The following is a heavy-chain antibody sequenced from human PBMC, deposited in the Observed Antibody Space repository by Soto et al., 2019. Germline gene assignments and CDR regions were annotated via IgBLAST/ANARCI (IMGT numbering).Heavy chain of an antibody. J-gene: IGHJ4*01. Sequence: YLRLSCAASGFTFSNAWMSWVRQAPGKGLEWVGRIKSKTDGGTTDYAAPVKGRFTISRDDSKNTLYLQMNSLKTEDTAVYYCTPVLEDVGTLVDYWGDGTLVTVSS. V-gene: IGHV3-15*01. CDR3: TPVLEDVGTLVDY. CDR1: GFTFSNAW. D-gene: IGHD1-26*01. CDR2: IKSKTDGGTT.